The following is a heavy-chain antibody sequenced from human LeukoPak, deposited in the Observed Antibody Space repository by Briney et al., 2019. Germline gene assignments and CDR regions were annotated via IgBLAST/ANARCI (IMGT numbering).Heavy chain of an antibody. CDR3: ARDLATTGTNAFDI. Sequence: ASVKVSCKASGGTFSSYAISWVRQAPGQGLEWMGGIIPIFGTANYAQKFQGRVTITADKSTSTAYMELSSLRSEDTAVYYCARDLATTGTNAFDIWGQGTMVTVSS. D-gene: IGHD1-1*01. V-gene: IGHV1-69*06. J-gene: IGHJ3*02. CDR1: GGTFSSYA. CDR2: IIPIFGTA.